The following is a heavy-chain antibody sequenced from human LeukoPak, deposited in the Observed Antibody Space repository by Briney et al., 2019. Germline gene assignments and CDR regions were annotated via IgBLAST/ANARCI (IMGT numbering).Heavy chain of an antibody. Sequence: GASVKVSCKASGYTFTGYYMHWVRQAPGQGLEWVGWINPNSGGPNYTQKLQGRVTMTRDTSISTAYMELSRLKSDDTAVYYCARTLGWLAPRDAFDIWGQGTMVTVSS. V-gene: IGHV1-2*02. CDR2: INPNSGGP. CDR1: GYTFTGYY. CDR3: ARTLGWLAPRDAFDI. D-gene: IGHD6-19*01. J-gene: IGHJ3*02.